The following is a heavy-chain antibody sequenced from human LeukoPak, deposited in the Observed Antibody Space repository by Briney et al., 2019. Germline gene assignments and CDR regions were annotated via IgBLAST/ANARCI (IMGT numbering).Heavy chain of an antibody. CDR3: ARDRGDLPDS. CDR1: GFTFSSHY. CDR2: INGDGSSR. D-gene: IGHD3-16*01. Sequence: GGSLRLSCAASGFTFSSHYMHWVRQAPGKGLVWVSRINGDGSSRSYADSVKGRFTISRDNAKNTLYLQMNSLRAEDTAVYYCARDRGDLPDSWGQGTLVTVSS. V-gene: IGHV3-74*01. J-gene: IGHJ4*02.